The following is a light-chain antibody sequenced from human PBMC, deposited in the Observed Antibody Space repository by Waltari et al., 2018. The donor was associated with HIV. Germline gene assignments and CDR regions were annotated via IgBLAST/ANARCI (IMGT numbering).Light chain of an antibody. CDR3: AAWDDSLRGSYV. CDR1: SFTLGRNF. V-gene: IGLV1-47*01. Sequence: QSVLTQPHSASGTPEQRVIISRSGSSFTLGRNFVSWYPQVPGTAPKVLIFRDNQRPSGVPDRFSGSKSGASASLAISGLRSEDEADYYCAAWDDSLRGSYVFGPGTKVTVL. J-gene: IGLJ1*01. CDR2: RDN.